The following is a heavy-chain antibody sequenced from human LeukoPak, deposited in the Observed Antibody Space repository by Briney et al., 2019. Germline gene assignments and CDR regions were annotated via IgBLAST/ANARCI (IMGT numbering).Heavy chain of an antibody. Sequence: GASVKVSCKASGYTFTSYDINWVRQATGQGLEWMGWMSPNSGNTGYAQKFQGRVTMTRNTSISTAYMELSSLGSEDTAVYYCARHIAAAGNNWFDPWGQGTLVTVSS. CDR1: GYTFTSYD. CDR2: MSPNSGNT. CDR3: ARHIAAAGNNWFDP. V-gene: IGHV1-8*01. J-gene: IGHJ5*02. D-gene: IGHD6-13*01.